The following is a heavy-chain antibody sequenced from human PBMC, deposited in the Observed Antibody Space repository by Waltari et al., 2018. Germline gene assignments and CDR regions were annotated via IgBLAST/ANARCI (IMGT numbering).Heavy chain of an antibody. J-gene: IGHJ6*03. Sequence: QVQLVQSGAEVKKPGASVKVSCKASGYTFTGYYIHWVRQAPGQGLEWMWWISPNSGDTNYAQKFQGRVTMTRDTSTTTAYMELSRLTSDDTAVFYCARGDFRLSYYYMDVWGKGTTVTVSS. V-gene: IGHV1-2*02. D-gene: IGHD3-3*01. CDR2: ISPNSGDT. CDR3: ARGDFRLSYYYMDV. CDR1: GYTFTGYY.